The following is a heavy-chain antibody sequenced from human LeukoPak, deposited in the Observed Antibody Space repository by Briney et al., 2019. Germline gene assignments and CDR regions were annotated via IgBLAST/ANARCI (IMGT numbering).Heavy chain of an antibody. V-gene: IGHV1-69*13. J-gene: IGHJ4*02. CDR3: AREVFAGYRAFDY. D-gene: IGHD3-16*02. CDR1: GGTFSSYA. CDR2: IIPIFGTA. Sequence: SVKVSCKASGGTFSSYAISWVRQAPRQGLEWMGGIIPIFGTADYAQKFQGRVTITADESTSTAYMELSSLRSEDTAVYYCAREVFAGYRAFDYWGQGTLVTVSS.